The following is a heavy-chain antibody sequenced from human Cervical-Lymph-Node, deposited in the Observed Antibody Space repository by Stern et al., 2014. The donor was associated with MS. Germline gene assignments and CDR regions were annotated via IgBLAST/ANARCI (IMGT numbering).Heavy chain of an antibody. Sequence: VQLVESGGGVVQPGRSLRLTCTVSGFTFSSYGMHWVRQAPGKGLEWGSVISYDRSDTYYAESVKGRFTISRDNSKNTLYLEMRSLRPEDTAVYYCVKRGITEVRGVRLGDYWGPGTLVIVSS. J-gene: IGHJ4*02. CDR1: GFTFSSYG. CDR2: ISYDRSDT. D-gene: IGHD3-10*01. CDR3: VKRGITEVRGVRLGDY. V-gene: IGHV3-30*18.